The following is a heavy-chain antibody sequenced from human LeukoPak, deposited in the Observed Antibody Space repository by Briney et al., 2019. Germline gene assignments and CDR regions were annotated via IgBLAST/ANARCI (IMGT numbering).Heavy chain of an antibody. CDR1: GFTLSDYY. V-gene: IGHV3-11*05. Sequence: PGGSLRLSCAASGFTLSDYYMSWIRQAPGKGLEWVSYISSSSSYTNYADSVKGRFTISRDNAKNSLYLQMNSLRAEDTAVYYCARERGSSSWKYFDYWGQGTLVTVSS. D-gene: IGHD6-13*01. J-gene: IGHJ4*02. CDR2: ISSSSSYT. CDR3: ARERGSSSWKYFDY.